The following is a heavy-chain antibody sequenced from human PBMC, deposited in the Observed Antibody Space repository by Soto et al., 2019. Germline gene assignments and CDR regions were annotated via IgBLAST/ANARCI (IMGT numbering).Heavy chain of an antibody. Sequence: ASVKVSCKASGYTFTSYYMHWVRQAPGQGLEWMGIINPSGGSTSYAQKFQGRVTMTRDTSTSTVYMELSSLRSEDTAVYYCARDVGIAVAGQSGRGGYYFDYWGQGTLVTVSS. J-gene: IGHJ4*02. D-gene: IGHD6-19*01. CDR3: ARDVGIAVAGQSGRGGYYFDY. CDR2: INPSGGST. CDR1: GYTFTSYY. V-gene: IGHV1-46*01.